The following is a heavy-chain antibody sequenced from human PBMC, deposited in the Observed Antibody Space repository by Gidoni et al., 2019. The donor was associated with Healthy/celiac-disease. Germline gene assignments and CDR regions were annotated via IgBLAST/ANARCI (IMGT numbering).Heavy chain of an antibody. D-gene: IGHD2-2*02. V-gene: IGHV3-9*01. Sequence: EVQLVESGGGLVQPGRSLRLSCAASGFPFDDYAMHWVRQAPGKGLEWVSGISWNSGSIGYADSVKGRFTISRDNAKNSLYLQMNSLRAEDTALYYCAKAGEYQLLYEYFQHWGQGTLVTVSS. CDR2: ISWNSGSI. J-gene: IGHJ1*01. CDR1: GFPFDDYA. CDR3: AKAGEYQLLYEYFQH.